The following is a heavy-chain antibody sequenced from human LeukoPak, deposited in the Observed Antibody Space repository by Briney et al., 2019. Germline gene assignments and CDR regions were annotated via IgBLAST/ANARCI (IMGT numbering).Heavy chain of an antibody. CDR1: GGSISSYY. V-gene: IGHV4-59*01. CDR3: ARAKDDSSGYYTH. CDR2: IYYSGST. J-gene: IGHJ4*02. Sequence: SETLSLTCTVSGGSISSYYWSWIRQPPGKGLEWIGYIYYSGSTNYNPSLKSRVTISVDTSKNQFSLKLSSVTAADTAVYYCARAKDDSSGYYTHWGQGTLVTVSS. D-gene: IGHD3-22*01.